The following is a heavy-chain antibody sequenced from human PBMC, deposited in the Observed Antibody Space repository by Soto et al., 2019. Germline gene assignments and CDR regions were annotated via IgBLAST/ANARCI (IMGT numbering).Heavy chain of an antibody. CDR2: IYYSGST. V-gene: IGHV4-59*08. J-gene: IGHJ4*02. CDR3: ARRSRGWLVESYFDY. CDR1: GGSISSYY. D-gene: IGHD6-19*01. Sequence: PSETLSLTCTVSGGSISSYYWSWLRQPPGKGLEWIGYIYYSGSTNYNPSLKSRVTISVDTSKNQFSLKLSSVTAADTAVYYCARRSRGWLVESYFDYWGQGTLVTVPQ.